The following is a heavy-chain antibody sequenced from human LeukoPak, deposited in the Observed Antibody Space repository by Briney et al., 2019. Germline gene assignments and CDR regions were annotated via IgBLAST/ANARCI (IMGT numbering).Heavy chain of an antibody. CDR3: VRGGRSRENWFDP. Sequence: SETLSLTCPVSGGSISSGDCSWSWIRQHPGKGLEWIGYIYYSGSTYYNPSLKSRVTISVDTSKNQFSLKLSSVTAADTAVYYCVRGGRSRENWFDPWGQGTLVTVSS. CDR1: GGSISSGDCS. J-gene: IGHJ5*02. CDR2: IYYSGST. V-gene: IGHV4-31*03. D-gene: IGHD2-2*01.